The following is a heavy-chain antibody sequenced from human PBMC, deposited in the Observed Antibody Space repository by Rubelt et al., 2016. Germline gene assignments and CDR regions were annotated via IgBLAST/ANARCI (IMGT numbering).Heavy chain of an antibody. V-gene: IGHV7-4-1*02. CDR2: ITTNTGNP. D-gene: IGHD3-10*01. CDR3: ARGMRWFGENY. J-gene: IGHJ4*02. Sequence: QVQLVQSGAEVKKPGASVKVSCKASGYTFTSYAMNRVRQAPGQGIESMGWITTNTGNPPYAQGFTGRCVFALDTSVRTAYLQISSLKAEDTAVYYCARGMRWFGENYWGQGTLVTVSS. CDR1: GYTFTSYA.